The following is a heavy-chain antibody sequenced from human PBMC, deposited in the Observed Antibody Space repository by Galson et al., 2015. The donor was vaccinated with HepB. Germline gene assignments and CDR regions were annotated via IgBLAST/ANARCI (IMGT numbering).Heavy chain of an antibody. D-gene: IGHD3-22*01. CDR1: GYTFTSYG. CDR3: ARGEITMISVVSLYYYGMDV. CDR2: ISAYNGNT. J-gene: IGHJ6*02. V-gene: IGHV1-18*04. Sequence: SVKVSCKASGYTFTSYGISWVRQAPGQGLEWMGWISAYNGNTNYAQKLQGRVTMTTDTSTSTAYMELRSLRSDDTAVYYCARGEITMISVVSLYYYGMDVWGQGTTVTVSS.